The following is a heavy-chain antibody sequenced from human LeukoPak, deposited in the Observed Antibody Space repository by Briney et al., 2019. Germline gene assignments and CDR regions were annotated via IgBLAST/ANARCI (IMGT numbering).Heavy chain of an antibody. CDR1: GYTFTGYY. CDR3: ARGAKSYYYYHMDV. J-gene: IGHJ6*03. Sequence: ASVKVSCKASGYTFTGYYMHWVRQAPGQGLEWMGWINPNSGGTNYAQKFQGRVTMARDTSISTAYMDVSRLTSDDPAVYYCARGAKSYYYYHMDVWGKGTTVTVSS. CDR2: INPNSGGT. V-gene: IGHV1-2*02.